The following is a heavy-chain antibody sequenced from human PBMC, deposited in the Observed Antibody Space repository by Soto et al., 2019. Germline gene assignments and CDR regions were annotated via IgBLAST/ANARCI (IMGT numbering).Heavy chain of an antibody. D-gene: IGHD5-18*01. J-gene: IGHJ5*02. CDR2: IDPSDSYT. CDR3: ARHADTAMVGWFDP. Sequence: PGESVKISCKGSGYSFTSYWISWVRQMPGKGLEWMGRIDPSDSYTNYNPSFQGHVIISADESISPAYLQWSSLKASDTAMYYWARHADTAMVGWFDPWGQGTLVTVSS. CDR1: GYSFTSYW. V-gene: IGHV5-10-1*01.